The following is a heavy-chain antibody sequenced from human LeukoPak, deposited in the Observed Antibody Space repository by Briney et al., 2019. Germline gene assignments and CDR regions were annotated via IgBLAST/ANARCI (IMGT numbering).Heavy chain of an antibody. CDR1: GFIFRNYD. CDR3: ARSRAYCGGPAHCDFDY. D-gene: IGHD2-21*01. V-gene: IGHV3-30*03. Sequence: GRSLRLSCAASGFIFRNYDMHWVRQAPGKGLEWVALISDDGGNKDYADSVKGRFTISRDNSKNTLSVQMNTLRVEDTGLYYCARSRAYCGGPAHCDFDYWGRGTLVTVFS. CDR2: ISDDGGNK. J-gene: IGHJ4*02.